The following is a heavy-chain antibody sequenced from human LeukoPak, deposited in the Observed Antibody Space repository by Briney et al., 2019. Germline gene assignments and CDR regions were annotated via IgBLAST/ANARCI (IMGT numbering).Heavy chain of an antibody. V-gene: IGHV4-59*08. CDR1: GGSISSYY. Sequence: SETLSLTCTVSGGSISSYYWSWIRQPPGKGLGWIGYIYDSGSTNYNPSLKSRVTISEDTSKNQFSLKLSSVTAADTAVYYCARQSSGWATTDYWGQGTLVTVSS. J-gene: IGHJ4*02. CDR2: IYDSGST. D-gene: IGHD6-19*01. CDR3: ARQSSGWATTDY.